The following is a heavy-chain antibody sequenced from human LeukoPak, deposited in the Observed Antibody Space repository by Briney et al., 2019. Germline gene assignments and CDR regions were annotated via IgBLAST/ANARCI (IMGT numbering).Heavy chain of an antibody. V-gene: IGHV3-30-3*01. CDR3: ARDRSSGWYVFLAPDY. CDR1: GFTFSSYA. Sequence: PGGSLRLSCAASGFTFSSYAMHWVRQAPGKGLEWVAVISYDGSNKYYADSVKGRFTISRDNSKNTLYLQMNSLRAEDTAVYYCARDRSSGWYVFLAPDYWGQGTLATVSS. J-gene: IGHJ4*02. D-gene: IGHD6-19*01. CDR2: ISYDGSNK.